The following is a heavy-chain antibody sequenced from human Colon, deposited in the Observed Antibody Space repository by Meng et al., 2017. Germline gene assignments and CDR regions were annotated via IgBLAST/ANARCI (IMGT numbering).Heavy chain of an antibody. CDR2: IYYSGTT. CDR3: AGDSSGYNWLDP. CDR1: GGSISNYY. V-gene: IGHV4-59*01. J-gene: IGHJ5*02. Sequence: QGQLQQWGAGLLKPSETLSLTCTVSGGSISNYYWSWIRQPPGKGLEWIGYIYYSGTTNYNPSLKSRVTISIDTSKNQFSLKLNSVTAADTAVYYCAGDSSGYNWLDPWGQGTLVTVSS. D-gene: IGHD6-19*01.